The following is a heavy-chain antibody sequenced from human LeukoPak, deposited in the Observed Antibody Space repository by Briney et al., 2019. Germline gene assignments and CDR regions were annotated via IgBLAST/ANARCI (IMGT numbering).Heavy chain of an antibody. CDR3: ARTGRLLWFGEFSS. V-gene: IGHV3-53*01. J-gene: IGHJ4*02. CDR1: GFNVSGNY. Sequence: GGSLRLSCAASGFNVSGNYMSWVRQAPGKGLEWVSVIYTGGSTYYADSVKGRFTISRDNSKNTVYLHMDSLRAEDTAVYYCARTGRLLWFGEFSSWGQGTLVTVSS. D-gene: IGHD3-10*01. CDR2: IYTGGST.